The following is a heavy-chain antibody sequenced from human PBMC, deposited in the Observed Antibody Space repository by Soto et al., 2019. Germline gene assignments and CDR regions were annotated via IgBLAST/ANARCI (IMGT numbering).Heavy chain of an antibody. J-gene: IGHJ4*02. CDR1: GYTFSTYA. D-gene: IGHD3-22*01. CDR2: INGDNGHT. Sequence: QVQLVQSGAEVKKPGASVKVSCKASGYTFSTYAMHWVRQAPGQRLEWMGWINGDNGHTRYSQKFQGRVTITRDTSASTAYMEMSSLRSEDTAVYYCARDPHYDDTTGYCLDYWAQGTLVTVSS. V-gene: IGHV1-3*01. CDR3: ARDPHYDDTTGYCLDY.